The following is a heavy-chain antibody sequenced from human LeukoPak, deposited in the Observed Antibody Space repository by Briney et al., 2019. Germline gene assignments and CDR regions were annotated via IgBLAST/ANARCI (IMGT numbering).Heavy chain of an antibody. V-gene: IGHV4-61*01. CDR2: IYYSGST. J-gene: IGHJ4*02. Sequence: NPSETLSLTCTVSGGSISSGSYYWSWIRQPPGKGLEWIGYIYYSGSTNYNPSLKSRVTISVDTSKNQFSLKLSSVTAADTAVYYCARGGSQYNWKFGYWGQGTLVTVSS. D-gene: IGHD1-1*01. CDR1: GGSISSGSYY. CDR3: ARGGSQYNWKFGY.